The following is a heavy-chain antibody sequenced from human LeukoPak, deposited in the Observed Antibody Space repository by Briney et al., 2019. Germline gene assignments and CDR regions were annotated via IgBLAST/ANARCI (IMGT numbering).Heavy chain of an antibody. J-gene: IGHJ4*02. CDR3: AKARGAAGLYYCDY. Sequence: GGSLRLSRAASGFNFSSYAMSWVRQAPGKALEWVSAIVGSGSSTYYAGSVKGCFTISRDNSKNTLYLQMNSLRAEDTAVYYCAKARGAAGLYYCDYWGQGTLVTVSS. D-gene: IGHD6-13*01. CDR2: IVGSGSST. CDR1: GFNFSSYA. V-gene: IGHV3-23*01.